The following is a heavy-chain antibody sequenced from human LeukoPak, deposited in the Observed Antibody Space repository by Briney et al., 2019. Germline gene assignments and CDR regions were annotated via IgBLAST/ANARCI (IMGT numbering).Heavy chain of an antibody. V-gene: IGHV3-7*01. Sequence: GGSLRLSCAASGFTFSSYWMSWVRQAPGKGLEWVANIKQDGSETKYVDSVKGRFTISRDNARNLLHLQMNSLRVEDMALYYCVRGRLGGSHGLHRWFDPWGQGTLVTVSS. J-gene: IGHJ5*02. CDR1: GFTFSSYW. CDR2: IKQDGSET. D-gene: IGHD1-26*01. CDR3: VRGRLGGSHGLHRWFDP.